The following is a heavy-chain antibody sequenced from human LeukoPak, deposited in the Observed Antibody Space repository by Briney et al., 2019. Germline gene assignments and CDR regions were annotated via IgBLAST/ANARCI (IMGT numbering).Heavy chain of an antibody. CDR2: IKSKTDGGTT. D-gene: IGHD1-26*01. CDR1: GFTFSSYW. V-gene: IGHV3-15*01. Sequence: PGGSLRLSCAASGFTFSSYWMSWVRQAPGKGLEWVGRIKSKTDGGTTDYAAPVKGRFTISRDDSKNTLYLQMNSLKTEDTAVYYCTWWELPRDFDYWGQGTLVTVSS. J-gene: IGHJ4*02. CDR3: TWWELPRDFDY.